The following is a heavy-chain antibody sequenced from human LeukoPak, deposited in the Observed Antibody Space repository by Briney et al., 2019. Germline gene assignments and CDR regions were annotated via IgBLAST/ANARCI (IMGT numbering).Heavy chain of an antibody. J-gene: IGHJ6*02. V-gene: IGHV3-23*01. Sequence: QPGRSLRLSCAASGFTFAGYAMTWVRQAPGKGLEWVSTISDSGRSTYYSDSVKGRFTISRDNSKSTLFLQMNTLGVEDTAVYYCATPYGDYVYYYHGLDVWGQGTTVTVSS. CDR2: ISDSGRST. CDR3: ATPYGDYVYYYHGLDV. D-gene: IGHD4-17*01. CDR1: GFTFAGYA.